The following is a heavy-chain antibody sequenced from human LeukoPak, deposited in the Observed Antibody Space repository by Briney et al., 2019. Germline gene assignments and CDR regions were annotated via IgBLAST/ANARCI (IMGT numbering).Heavy chain of an antibody. CDR2: IKQDGSEK. V-gene: IGHV3-7*01. CDR3: ARGQGFRKRYCSGGSCYSERGFYYYYYMDV. D-gene: IGHD2-15*01. CDR1: GFTFSSYW. J-gene: IGHJ6*03. Sequence: PGGSLRLSCAASGFTFSSYWMSWVRQAPGKGLEWVANIKQDGSEKYYVDSVKGRFTISRDNAKNSLYLQMNSLRAEDTAVYYCARGQGFRKRYCSGGSCYSERGFYYYYYMDVWGKGTTVTVSS.